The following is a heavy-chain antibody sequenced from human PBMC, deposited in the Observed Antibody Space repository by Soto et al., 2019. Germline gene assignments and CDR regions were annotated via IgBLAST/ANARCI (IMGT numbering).Heavy chain of an antibody. CDR3: ARGSRDVDTAMEEMDV. V-gene: IGHV4-31*03. CDR1: GGSISSGGYY. Sequence: QVQLQESGPGLVKPSQTLSLTCTVSGGSISSGGYYWSWIRQHPGKVLEWIGYIYYSGSTYYNPSLKSRVTISVDTSKNQFSLKLSSVTAADTAVYYCARGSRDVDTAMEEMDVWGQGTTVTVSS. CDR2: IYYSGST. D-gene: IGHD5-18*01. J-gene: IGHJ6*02.